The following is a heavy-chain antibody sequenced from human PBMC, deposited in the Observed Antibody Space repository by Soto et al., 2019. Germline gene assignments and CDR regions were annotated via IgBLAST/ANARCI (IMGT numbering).Heavy chain of an antibody. Sequence: SETLSLPCTLSGGTITNYYWTWIRQTPGKGLEWIGYVYYTGSTNYNPALKSRVHISIDTSKNEFYLNLTSVTAAETAIYYCARVLPGRYSNSAFDSWGQGTLVTVSS. CDR2: VYYTGST. J-gene: IGHJ4*02. V-gene: IGHV4-59*12. CDR1: GGTITNYY. CDR3: ARVLPGRYSNSAFDS. D-gene: IGHD3-9*01.